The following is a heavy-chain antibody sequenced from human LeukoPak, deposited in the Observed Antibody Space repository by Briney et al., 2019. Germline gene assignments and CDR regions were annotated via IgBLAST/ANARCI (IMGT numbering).Heavy chain of an antibody. V-gene: IGHV4-34*01. J-gene: IGHJ1*01. Sequence: PSETLSLTCAVYGGSFSGYYWSWIRQPPGKGLEWIGEINHSGSTNYNPSLKSRVTISVDTSKNQFSLKLSSVTAADTAVYYCARETDIVVVPAAKYFQHWGQGTLVTVSS. CDR3: ARETDIVVVPAAKYFQH. CDR1: GGSFSGYY. CDR2: INHSGST. D-gene: IGHD2-2*01.